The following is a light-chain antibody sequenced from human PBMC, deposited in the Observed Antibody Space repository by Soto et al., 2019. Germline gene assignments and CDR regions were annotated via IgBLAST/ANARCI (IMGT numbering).Light chain of an antibody. CDR2: GVS. CDR3: CSYAGSTTYV. CDR1: SSDIGGYNF. Sequence: QSVLTQPASVSGSPGQSITISCTGTSSDIGGYNFVSWYQQHPGKATKLIIYGVSGRPSGVSNRFSGSKSGNTASLTISGLQAEDEADYYCCSYAGSTTYVFGIGTKVTVX. V-gene: IGLV2-23*02. J-gene: IGLJ1*01.